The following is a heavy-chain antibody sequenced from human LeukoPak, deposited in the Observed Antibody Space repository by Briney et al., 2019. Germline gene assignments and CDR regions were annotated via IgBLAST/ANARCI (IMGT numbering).Heavy chain of an antibody. CDR3: ARDMGNYDSSAIDY. D-gene: IGHD3-22*01. CDR1: GFAFRNYW. Sequence: GGSLRLSCVASGFAFRNYWMYWVRQGPGKGLVWLSRINPDGSTTTYADSVKGRFTLSRDNAKNSLYLQMNSLRAEDTAVYYCARDMGNYDSSAIDYWGQGTLVTVSS. CDR2: INPDGSTT. J-gene: IGHJ4*02. V-gene: IGHV3-74*01.